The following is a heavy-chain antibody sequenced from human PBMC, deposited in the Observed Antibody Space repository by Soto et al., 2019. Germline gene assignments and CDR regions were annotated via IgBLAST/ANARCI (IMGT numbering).Heavy chain of an antibody. CDR3: ARENTYYDILTGPRGFDY. Sequence: GSLRLSCAASGFTFSSYWMSWVRQAPGKGLEWVANIKQDGSEKYYVDSVKGRFTISRDNAKNSLYLQMNSLRAEDTAVYYCARENTYYDILTGPRGFDYWGQGTLVTVSS. CDR1: GFTFSSYW. V-gene: IGHV3-7*01. J-gene: IGHJ4*02. D-gene: IGHD3-9*01. CDR2: IKQDGSEK.